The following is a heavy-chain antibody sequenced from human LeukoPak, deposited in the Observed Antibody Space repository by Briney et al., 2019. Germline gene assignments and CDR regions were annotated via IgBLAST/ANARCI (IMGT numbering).Heavy chain of an antibody. V-gene: IGHV1-46*01. CDR1: GYTFTRYY. CDR3: ASITMVRGVSP. CDR2: INPSGGSA. Sequence: ASVKVSCKASGYTFTRYYMYWVRQAPGQGLEWMGIINPSGGSANYAQKFQGRVTITADKSTSTAYMELSSLRSEDTAVYYCASITMVRGVSPWGQGTLVTVSS. J-gene: IGHJ5*02. D-gene: IGHD3-10*01.